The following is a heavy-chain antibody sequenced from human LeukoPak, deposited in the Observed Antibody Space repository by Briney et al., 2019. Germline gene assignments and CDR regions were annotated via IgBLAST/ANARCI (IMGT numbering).Heavy chain of an antibody. Sequence: PGGSLRLSCAASGFTFSSYWMSWVRQAPGKGLEWVANIKQDGSEKYYVDSVKGRFTISRDNAKNSLYLQMNSLRAEDTAVYYCARGMRRPAAMASKPYYYYYMDVWGKGTTVTISS. CDR3: ARGMRRPAAMASKPYYYYYMDV. D-gene: IGHD2-2*01. V-gene: IGHV3-7*03. J-gene: IGHJ6*03. CDR1: GFTFSSYW. CDR2: IKQDGSEK.